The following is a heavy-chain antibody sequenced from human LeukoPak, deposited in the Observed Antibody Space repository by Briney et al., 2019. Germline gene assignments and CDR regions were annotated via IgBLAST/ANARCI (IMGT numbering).Heavy chain of an antibody. V-gene: IGHV4-39*07. J-gene: IGHJ4*02. CDR2: IYYSGST. D-gene: IGHD3-10*01. CDR1: GGSISSSSYY. CDR3: ARGRFGEPRPGFDY. Sequence: NPSETLSLTCTVSGGSISSSSYYWGWIRQPPGKGLEWIGSIYYSGSTYYNPSIKSRVTISVDTSKNQFSLKLSSVTAADTAVYYWARGRFGEPRPGFDYWGQGTLVTVSS.